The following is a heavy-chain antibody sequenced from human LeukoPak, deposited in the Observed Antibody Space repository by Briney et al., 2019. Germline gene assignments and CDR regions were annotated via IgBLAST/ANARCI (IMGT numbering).Heavy chain of an antibody. V-gene: IGHV3-74*01. CDR2: ICPDGTVT. J-gene: IGHJ4*02. CDR1: GFTFSTYC. CDR3: VRDFRSADY. Sequence: GGSLRLSCATSGFTFSTYCMHWVRQAPGKGPMWVSRICPDGTVTNYADSVKARFIISRDNARNTVYLQMNSLRVEDTAVYYCVRDFRSADYWGQGTLVTVSS.